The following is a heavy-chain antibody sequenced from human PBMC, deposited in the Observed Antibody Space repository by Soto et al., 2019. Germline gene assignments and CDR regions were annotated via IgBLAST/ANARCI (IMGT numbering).Heavy chain of an antibody. CDR2: IYPGDSDT. CDR1: GYSFTSYW. D-gene: IGHD6-13*01. J-gene: IGHJ4*02. Sequence: PXESLSISFTGSGYSFTSYWIGWVRQMPGKGLEWMGIIYPGDSDTRYSPSFQGQVTISADKSISTAYLQWSSLKASDTAMYYCARRGIAAYDFDYWGQGTLVTVSS. V-gene: IGHV5-51*01. CDR3: ARRGIAAYDFDY.